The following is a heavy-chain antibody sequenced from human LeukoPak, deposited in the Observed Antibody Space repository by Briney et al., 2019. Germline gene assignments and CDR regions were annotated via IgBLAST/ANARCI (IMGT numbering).Heavy chain of an antibody. CDR1: GFTFSNAW. CDR2: IRYDGSNK. V-gene: IGHV3-33*08. CDR3: ARISYSGTVGATTSAYFDY. D-gene: IGHD1-26*01. J-gene: IGHJ4*02. Sequence: GGSLRLSCAASGFTFSNAWMSWVRQAPGKGLEWVAFIRYDGSNKYYADSVKGRFTISRDNSKNTLYLQMNSLRAEDRAVYYCARISYSGTVGATTSAYFDYWGQGTLVTVSS.